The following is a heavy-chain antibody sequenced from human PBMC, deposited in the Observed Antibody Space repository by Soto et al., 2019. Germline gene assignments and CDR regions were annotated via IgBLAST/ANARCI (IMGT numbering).Heavy chain of an antibody. D-gene: IGHD3-22*01. V-gene: IGHV6-1*01. Sequence: SQTLSLTCAISGDSVSSNSVAWNWIRQSPSRGLEWLGRTYYRSKWYNDYGVTVKGRITINPDTSKNQFSLQLNSVTPEDTAVYYCARGRVNAFDIWGQGTMVTV. CDR2: TYYRSKWYN. CDR3: ARGRVNAFDI. J-gene: IGHJ3*02. CDR1: GDSVSSNSVA.